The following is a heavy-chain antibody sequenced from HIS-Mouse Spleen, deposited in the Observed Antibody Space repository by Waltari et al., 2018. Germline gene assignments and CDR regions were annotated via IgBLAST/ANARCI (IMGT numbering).Heavy chain of an antibody. Sequence: QLQLQESGPGLVKPSETLSLTCTVPGGSISSSSYYVGRIRPPPGKGLEWIGSIYYSGSTYYNPSLKSRVTISVDTSKNQFSLKLSSVTAADTAVYYCAREIPYSSSWYDWYFDLWGRGTLVTVSS. V-gene: IGHV4-39*07. D-gene: IGHD6-13*01. CDR2: IYYSGST. J-gene: IGHJ2*01. CDR3: AREIPYSSSWYDWYFDL. CDR1: GGSISSSSYY.